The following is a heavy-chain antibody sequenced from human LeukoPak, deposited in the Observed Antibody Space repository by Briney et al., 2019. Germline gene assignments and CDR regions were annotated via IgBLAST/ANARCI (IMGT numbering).Heavy chain of an antibody. J-gene: IGHJ5*02. CDR2: TNPNSGGT. Sequence: GASVKVSCKASGYSFTDKYMHWVRQAPGQGLEWMGWTNPNSGGTNYAQKFQGRVTMTTDTSMSTAYMELSRLTSDDTAVYYCARAGGRSWFDPWGQGTLVTVSS. CDR3: ARAGGRSWFDP. CDR1: GYSFTDKY. V-gene: IGHV1-2*02.